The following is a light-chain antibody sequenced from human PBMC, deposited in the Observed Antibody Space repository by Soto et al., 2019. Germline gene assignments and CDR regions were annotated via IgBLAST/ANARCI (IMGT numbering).Light chain of an antibody. V-gene: IGKV3-20*01. CDR3: QHYGDSSWT. J-gene: IGKJ1*01. CDR1: HSVTTTV. Sequence: EIVLTHSPGTLSLSPGERATLSCRADHSVTTTVLTWFQQKPGQAPRLRIFVTSNRAPGIPDRCSGSGSGTDFALTISRLEHDDFAVYYCQHYGDSSWTFGQGTKVQIK. CDR2: VTS.